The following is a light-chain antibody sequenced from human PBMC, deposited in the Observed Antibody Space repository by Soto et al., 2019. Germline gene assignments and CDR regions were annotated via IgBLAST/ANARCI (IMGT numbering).Light chain of an antibody. CDR3: QQYNRWPPLT. V-gene: IGKV3-15*01. CDR2: DAS. Sequence: EVLMTQSPATLSVSPGERATLSCRASQSVSGKLAWYQQKPGQAPRLLIYDASTRATGIPARFSGSGSGAEFTLTISSLQSEDSAIYYCQQYNRWPPLTFGGGTKVEIK. J-gene: IGKJ4*01. CDR1: QSVSGK.